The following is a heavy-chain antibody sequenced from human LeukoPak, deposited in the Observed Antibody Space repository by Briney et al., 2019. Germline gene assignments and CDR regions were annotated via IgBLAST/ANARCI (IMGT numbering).Heavy chain of an antibody. D-gene: IGHD4-11*01. J-gene: IGHJ6*03. CDR2: INPNSGGT. CDR1: GYPFIGNY. V-gene: IGHV1-2*02. Sequence: GASVKVSCKASGYPFIGNYIHWVRQAPGQGLEWMGWINPNSGGTNYAQKFQGRVTMTRDTSISTAYMELSRLRSDDTAVYYCARDTTRTVTSSYYYYYMGVWGQGTTVTVSS. CDR3: ARDTTRTVTSSYYYYYMGV.